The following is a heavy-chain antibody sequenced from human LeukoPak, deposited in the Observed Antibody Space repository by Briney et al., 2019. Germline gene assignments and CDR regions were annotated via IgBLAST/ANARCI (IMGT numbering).Heavy chain of an antibody. V-gene: IGHV3-30*04. Sequence: PGRSLRLSCAASGFTFSSYAMHWVRQAPGKGLEWVAVISYDGSNKYYADSVKGRFTISRDNSKNTLYPQMNSLRAEDTAVYYCARDLGDILTGSYYYYYGMDVWGQGTTATVSS. CDR3: ARDLGDILTGSYYYYYGMDV. CDR2: ISYDGSNK. J-gene: IGHJ6*02. D-gene: IGHD3-9*01. CDR1: GFTFSSYA.